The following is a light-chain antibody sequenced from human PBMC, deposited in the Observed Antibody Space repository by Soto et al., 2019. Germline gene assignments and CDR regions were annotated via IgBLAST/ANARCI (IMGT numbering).Light chain of an antibody. V-gene: IGKV1-17*01. CDR1: QDIGTS. CDR2: TIS. CDR3: LQHYAFPFT. Sequence: DIQMPQSPSSLSASVGGRVTITCRASQDIGTSLDWFQQKPGTAPKRLIYTISDLQSGVPSRFSGVGAGTEFTLTISSLQPEDSATYYCLQHYAFPFTFGPGTKVHV. J-gene: IGKJ3*01.